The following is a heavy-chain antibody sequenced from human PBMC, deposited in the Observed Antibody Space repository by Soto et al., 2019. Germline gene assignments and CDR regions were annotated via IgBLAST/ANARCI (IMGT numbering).Heavy chain of an antibody. V-gene: IGHV1-69*02. CDR2: IIPILGIA. J-gene: IGHJ6*02. CDR3: ATRGIQLWPRYYGMDV. Sequence: GASVKVSCKASGGTFSSYTISWVRQAPGQGLEWMGRIIPILGIANYAQKFQGRVTITADKSTSTAYMELRSLRSEDTAVYYCATRGIQLWPRYYGMDVWGQGTTVTVSS. CDR1: GGTFSSYT. D-gene: IGHD5-18*01.